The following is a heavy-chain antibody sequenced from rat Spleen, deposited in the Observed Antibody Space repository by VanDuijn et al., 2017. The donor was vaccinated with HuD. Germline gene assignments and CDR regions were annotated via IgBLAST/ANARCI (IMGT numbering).Heavy chain of an antibody. CDR3: ATGTTRVRAFDY. CDR1: GFTFSNYG. Sequence: EVQLVESGGGLVQPGRSLKLSCAASGFTFSNYGMHWIRQAPTKGLEWVASISPSGGSTYYRDSVKGRFTISRDNAKSTLYLQMDSLRSEDTATYYCATGTTRVRAFDYWGQGVMVTVSS. V-gene: IGHV5-19*01. CDR2: ISPSGGST. D-gene: IGHD1-4*01. J-gene: IGHJ2*01.